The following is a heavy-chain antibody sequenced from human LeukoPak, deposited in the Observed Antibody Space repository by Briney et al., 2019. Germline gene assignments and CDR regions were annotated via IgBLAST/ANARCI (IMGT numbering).Heavy chain of an antibody. CDR3: ARVDTVMAYYFDL. V-gene: IGHV3-53*04. CDR2: IYSGGTT. J-gene: IGHJ4*02. CDR1: GFTVSTNC. D-gene: IGHD5-18*01. Sequence: GGSLRLSCAASGFTVSTNCMTWVRQAPGKGLEWVSTIYSGGTTYYADSVMGRFTISGHNSRNTLYLQMNSLRAEDTAVYYCARVDTVMAYYFDLWGQGTLVTVSS.